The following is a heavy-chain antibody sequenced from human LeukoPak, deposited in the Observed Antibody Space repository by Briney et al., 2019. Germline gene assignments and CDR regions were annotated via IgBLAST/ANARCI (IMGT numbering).Heavy chain of an antibody. D-gene: IGHD2-2*01. J-gene: IGHJ5*02. Sequence: ASVKVSCKASGYTFTGYYMHWVRQAPGQGLEWMGWINPNSGGTNYAQKFQGRVTLTRDTSISTAYMELSRLRSDDTAVYYCARDLPPAAMFAWFDPWGQGTLVTVSS. CDR2: INPNSGGT. CDR1: GYTFTGYY. CDR3: ARDLPPAAMFAWFDP. V-gene: IGHV1-2*02.